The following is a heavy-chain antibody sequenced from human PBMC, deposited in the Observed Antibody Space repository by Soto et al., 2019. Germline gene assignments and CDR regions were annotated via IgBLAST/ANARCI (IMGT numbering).Heavy chain of an antibody. CDR3: ASLQCSSTSCYRFPYVGGASYYFDY. Sequence: GASVKVSCKASGYTFTSYGISWVRQAPGQGLEWMGWISAYNGNTNYAQKLQGRVTMTTDTSTSTAYMELRSLRSDDTAVYYCASLQCSSTSCYRFPYVGGASYYFDYWGQGTLVTVSS. V-gene: IGHV1-18*01. D-gene: IGHD2-2*01. CDR2: ISAYNGNT. CDR1: GYTFTSYG. J-gene: IGHJ4*02.